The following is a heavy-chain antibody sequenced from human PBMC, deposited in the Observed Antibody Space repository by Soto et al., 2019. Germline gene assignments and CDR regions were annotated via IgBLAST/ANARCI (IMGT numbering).Heavy chain of an antibody. J-gene: IGHJ4*02. V-gene: IGHV3-23*01. D-gene: IGHD2-15*01. CDR2: ISGSGGST. Sequence: PLRDSCTASEFTFSSYARSWVRKNPGKGLEWVSAISGSGGSTYYADSVKGRFTISRDNSKNTLYLQMNSLRAEDTAVYYCAKMEVVAATPSDYWGQGTLVTVSS. CDR1: EFTFSSYA. CDR3: AKMEVVAATPSDY.